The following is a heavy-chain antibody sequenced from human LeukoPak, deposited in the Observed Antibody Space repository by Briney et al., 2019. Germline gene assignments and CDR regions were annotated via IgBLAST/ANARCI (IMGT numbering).Heavy chain of an antibody. D-gene: IGHD6-19*01. Sequence: PGGSLRLSCAASGFTFSSYAMNWVRQAPGKGLEWIGSIYYSGSTYYNPSLKSRVTISVDTSKNQFSLKLSSVTAADTAVYYCASSSGWPGVFDPWGQGTLVTVSS. CDR2: IYYSGST. CDR1: GFTFSSYA. V-gene: IGHV4-39*01. CDR3: ASSSGWPGVFDP. J-gene: IGHJ5*02.